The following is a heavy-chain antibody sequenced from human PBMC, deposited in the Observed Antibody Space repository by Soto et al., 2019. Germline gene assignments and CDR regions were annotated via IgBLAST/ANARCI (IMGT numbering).Heavy chain of an antibody. CDR1: GFTFSSYW. CDR2: IKQDGSEK. CDR3: ARESDYYDSSGSIPFDY. Sequence: GGSLRLSCAASGFTFSSYWMSWVRQAPGKGLEWVANIKQDGSEKYYVDSVKGRFTISRDNAKNSLYLQMNSLRAEDTAVYYCARESDYYDSSGSIPFDYWGQGTLVTVSS. V-gene: IGHV3-7*05. D-gene: IGHD3-22*01. J-gene: IGHJ4*02.